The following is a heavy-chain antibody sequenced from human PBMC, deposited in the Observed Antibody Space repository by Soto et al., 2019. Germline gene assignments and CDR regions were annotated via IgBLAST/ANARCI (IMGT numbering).Heavy chain of an antibody. Sequence: QVQLQESGTGLVKPSETLSLTCSVSGGSTSSYYWGWIRQPPGKGLEWIGHIYYSGGTSYNPSLKSRITISVDTSKNQFSLKLSSVTAAGMAVYYCARDSAAGTGDYDHWGQGILVTVSS. D-gene: IGHD6-13*01. J-gene: IGHJ4*02. CDR1: GGSTSSYY. V-gene: IGHV4-59*01. CDR3: ARDSAAGTGDYDH. CDR2: IYYSGGT.